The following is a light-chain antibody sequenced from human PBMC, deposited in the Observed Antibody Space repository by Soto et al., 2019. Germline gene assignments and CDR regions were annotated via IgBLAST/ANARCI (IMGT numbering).Light chain of an antibody. CDR3: QQRSNWPAN. Sequence: DIQMTQSPSTLSASVGDRVTITCRASQSISSGLAWYQQKPGKAPKLLIYGASNRATGIPARFSGSGSGTDFTLNISNLEPEDLAVYYCQQRSNWPANFGQGTRLEIK. CDR1: QSISSG. CDR2: GAS. V-gene: IGKV1-5*01. J-gene: IGKJ5*01.